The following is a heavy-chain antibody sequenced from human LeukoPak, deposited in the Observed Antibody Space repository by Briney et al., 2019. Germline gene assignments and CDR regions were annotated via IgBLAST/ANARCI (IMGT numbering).Heavy chain of an antibody. CDR2: IIPILGTA. V-gene: IGHV1-69*04. CDR3: ARSTSVLLWFGEFDP. CDR1: GGTFSSYA. Sequence: ASVKVSCKASGGTFSSYAISWVRQAPGQGLEWMGRIIPILGTANYAQKFQGRITITADKSTSTAYMELSSLRSEDTAVYYCARSTSVLLWFGEFDPWGQGTLVTVSS. D-gene: IGHD3-10*01. J-gene: IGHJ5*02.